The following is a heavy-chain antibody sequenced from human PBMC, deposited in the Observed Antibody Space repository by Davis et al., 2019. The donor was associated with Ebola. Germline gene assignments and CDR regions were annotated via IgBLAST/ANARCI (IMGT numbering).Heavy chain of an antibody. D-gene: IGHD2-21*01. CDR1: GFTFSSYE. Sequence: PGGSLRLSCAASGFTFSSYEMNWVRQAPGKGLEWVSYIGISVSTIYYADSVKGRFTISRDNAKNSLYLQMNSLRAEEKAVYYCAREGASFGGECLDYWGQGTLVTVSS. J-gene: IGHJ4*02. CDR2: IGISVSTI. V-gene: IGHV3-48*03. CDR3: AREGASFGGECLDY.